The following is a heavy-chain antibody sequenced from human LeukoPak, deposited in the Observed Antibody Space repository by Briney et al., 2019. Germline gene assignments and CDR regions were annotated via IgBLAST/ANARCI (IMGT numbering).Heavy chain of an antibody. D-gene: IGHD5-12*01. CDR1: GGSFSGYY. CDR3: ARGAEWLRFDY. J-gene: IGHJ4*02. CDR2: INHSGST. V-gene: IGHV4-34*01. Sequence: SETLSLTCAVYGGSFSGYYWSWIRQPPGKGLEWIGEINHSGSTNYNPSLKSRVTISVDTSKNQLSLKLSSVTAADTAVYYCARGAEWLRFDYWGQGTLVTVSS.